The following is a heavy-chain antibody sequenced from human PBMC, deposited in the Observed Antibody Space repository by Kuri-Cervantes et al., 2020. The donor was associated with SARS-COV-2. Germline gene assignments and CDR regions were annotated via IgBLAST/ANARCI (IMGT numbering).Heavy chain of an antibody. D-gene: IGHD3-16*01. V-gene: IGHV3-21*01. CDR2: ISSSSSYI. CDR3: ARDGGDGAPNFDY. CDR1: GFTFSSYS. J-gene: IGHJ4*02. Sequence: GGSLRLSCAASGFTFSSYSMNWVRQAPGKGLEWVSSISSSSSYIYYADSVKGRFTISRDNAKNSLYLQMNSLRAEDTAVYYCARDGGDGAPNFDYWGQGTLVTVSS.